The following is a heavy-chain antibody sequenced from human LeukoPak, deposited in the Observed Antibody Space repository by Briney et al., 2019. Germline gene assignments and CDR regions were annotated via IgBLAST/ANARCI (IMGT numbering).Heavy chain of an antibody. CDR3: ARESHYGSGKAFDI. CDR2: ISYDGSNK. V-gene: IGHV3-30*04. Sequence: GGSLRLSCAASGFTFSSYAMHWVRQAPGKGLEWVAVISYDGSNKYYADSVKGRFTISRDNSKNTLYLQMNSLRAEDTAVYYCARESHYGSGKAFDIWGQGTMVTVSS. J-gene: IGHJ3*02. D-gene: IGHD3-10*01. CDR1: GFTFSSYA.